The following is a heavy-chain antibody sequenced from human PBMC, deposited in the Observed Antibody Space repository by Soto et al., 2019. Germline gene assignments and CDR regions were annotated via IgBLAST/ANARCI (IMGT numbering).Heavy chain of an antibody. CDR1: EFTFSDYC. CDR2: IKRDGSQR. J-gene: IGHJ3*02. CDR3: ARDVTPESSGWYLKAFAI. Sequence: QLVEYGGGLVQPGGSLRLSCTAAEFTFSDYCMTWVRQAPGKGLAGVANIKRDGSQRSYLESVRGRLTVSRDNAKDSLYQEMNSLKLDDTALYYSARDVTPESSGWYLKAFAIGGKGTMVTVSS. V-gene: IGHV3-7*05. D-gene: IGHD6-13*01.